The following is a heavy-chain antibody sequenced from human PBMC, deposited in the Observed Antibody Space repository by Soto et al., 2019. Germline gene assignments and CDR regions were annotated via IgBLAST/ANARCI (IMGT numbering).Heavy chain of an antibody. CDR2: ISGSGGST. CDR3: AKEAAFFDWLLSSYYFDY. J-gene: IGHJ4*02. Sequence: GGSLRLSCAASGFTFSSYAMSWVRQAPGKGLEWVSAISGSGGSTYYADSVKGRFTISRDNSKNTLYLQMNSLRAEDTAVYYCAKEAAFFDWLLSSYYFDYWGQGTLVTVSS. CDR1: GFTFSSYA. V-gene: IGHV3-23*01. D-gene: IGHD3-9*01.